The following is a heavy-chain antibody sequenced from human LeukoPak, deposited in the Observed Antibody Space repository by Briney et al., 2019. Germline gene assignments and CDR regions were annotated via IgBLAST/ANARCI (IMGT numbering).Heavy chain of an antibody. CDR2: IDTDEGST. J-gene: IGHJ4*02. CDR3: ARDGSLPDY. CDR1: GFTFSSYW. V-gene: IGHV3-74*01. Sequence: GGSLRLSCAASGFTFSSYWMHWVRQAPGKGLVWVSRIDTDEGSTSYADSVKGRFTISRDSAKNTLYLQMNSLKAEDTAVYYCARDGSLPDYWGQGTLVTVSS.